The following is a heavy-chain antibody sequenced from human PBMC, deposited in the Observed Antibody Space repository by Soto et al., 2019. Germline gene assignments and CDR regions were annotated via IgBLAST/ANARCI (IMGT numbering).Heavy chain of an antibody. CDR3: RPGGGFPGSGEFDY. CDR2: IKSKTSGETT. D-gene: IGHD3-10*01. CDR1: GFTFSSAW. V-gene: IGHV3-15*01. Sequence: EVQLVESGGGFVEPGGSLSLSCAASGFTFSSAWLSWFRQAPGKGLEWIGLIKSKTSGETTDYAAPVKGRFTISRDDSKTTINPQMGHLGTGENALFFCRPGGGFPGSGEFDYWGQGTLVTVSS. J-gene: IGHJ4*02.